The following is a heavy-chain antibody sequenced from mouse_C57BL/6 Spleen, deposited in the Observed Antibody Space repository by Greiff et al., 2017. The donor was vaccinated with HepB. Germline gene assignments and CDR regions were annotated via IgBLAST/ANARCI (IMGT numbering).Heavy chain of an antibody. CDR2: IDPSDSYT. CDR1: GYTFTSYW. CDR3: ARSHYGSRNY. V-gene: IGHV1-50*01. J-gene: IGHJ2*01. Sequence: VQLQQPGAELVKPGASVKLSCKASGYTFTSYWMQWVKQRPGQGLEWIGEIDPSDSYTNYNQKFKGKATLTVDTSSSTAYMQLSSLTSEDSAVYYWARSHYGSRNYWGQGTTLTVSS. D-gene: IGHD1-1*01.